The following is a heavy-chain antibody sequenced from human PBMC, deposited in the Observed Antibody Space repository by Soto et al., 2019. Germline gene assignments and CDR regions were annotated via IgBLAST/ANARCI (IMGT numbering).Heavy chain of an antibody. J-gene: IGHJ4*02. CDR1: GGSISSSSYY. V-gene: IGHV4-39*02. CDR3: ATEGPGTLRPFDN. D-gene: IGHD6-13*01. CDR2: IYYSGST. Sequence: SETLSLTCTVSGGSISSSSYYWGWIRQPPGKGLEWIGSIYYSGSTYYNPSLKSRVTISVDTSKNQFSLKLSSVTAADTAVYYCATEGPGTLRPFDNWGQGTLVTVSS.